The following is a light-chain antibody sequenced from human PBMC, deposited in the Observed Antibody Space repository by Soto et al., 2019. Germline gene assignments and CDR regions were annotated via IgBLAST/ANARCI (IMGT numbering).Light chain of an antibody. CDR3: SSYTSSSTYV. Sequence: HSVLTQPASVSGSPGQSIAISCTGTSSDVGYYNYVSWYQQHPGKAPKVMIYDVNNRPSGVSDRFSGSKSGNTASLTISGLQAEDEADYYCSSYTSSSTYVFGTGNKVTVL. V-gene: IGLV2-14*01. CDR1: SSDVGYYNY. CDR2: DVN. J-gene: IGLJ1*01.